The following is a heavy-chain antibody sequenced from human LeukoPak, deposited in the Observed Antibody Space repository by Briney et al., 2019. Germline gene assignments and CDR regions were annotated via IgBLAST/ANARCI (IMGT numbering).Heavy chain of an antibody. D-gene: IGHD7-27*01. J-gene: IGHJ4*02. CDR3: AKDEDWGSGHYFDY. CDR1: GYTFTIYD. CDR2: MNPNSGDT. Sequence: ASVKVSCKASGYTFTIYDINWVRQATGQGLEWMGWMNPNSGDTGYAQKFQGRVTITWNTSISTAYMELSSLRADDTAVYYCAKDEDWGSGHYFDYWGQGTLVTVSS. V-gene: IGHV1-8*03.